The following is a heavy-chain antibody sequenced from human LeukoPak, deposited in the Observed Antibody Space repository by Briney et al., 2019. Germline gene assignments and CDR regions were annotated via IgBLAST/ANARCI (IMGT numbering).Heavy chain of an antibody. CDR1: GFTFSSYA. CDR2: ITSSGAAT. D-gene: IGHD3-22*01. V-gene: IGHV3-23*01. CDR3: AKDRPNYYGSNGHYYKLNGDC. J-gene: IGHJ4*02. Sequence: TGGSLRLSCAASGFTFSSYAMSWVGQAPGKGGEWVSSITSSGAATYYADSEKGRFTISRDNSDNTLYLQMNSLRAEDTAVYYCAKDRPNYYGSNGHYYKLNGDCWGQGTLVTVSS.